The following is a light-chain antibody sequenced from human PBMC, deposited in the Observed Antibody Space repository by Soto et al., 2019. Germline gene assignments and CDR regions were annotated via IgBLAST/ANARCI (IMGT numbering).Light chain of an antibody. V-gene: IGLV2-14*03. CDR1: SSDVGAYNY. J-gene: IGLJ3*02. CDR2: DVS. CDR3: RPNTPRRPWV. Sequence: QSALTQPASVSGSPGQSITISCTGTSSDVGAYNYVSWYQHHPGKVPKLMIYDVSNRPSGVSNRFSGSKSGNTASLTISGLRAGEEANYSARPNTPRRPWVFGGGPKLTAL.